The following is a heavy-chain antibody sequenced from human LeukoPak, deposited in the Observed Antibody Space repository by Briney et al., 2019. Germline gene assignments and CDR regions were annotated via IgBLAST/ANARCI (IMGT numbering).Heavy chain of an antibody. J-gene: IGHJ5*02. CDR1: GFTVSDNY. V-gene: IGHV3-53*05. D-gene: IGHD2-15*01. Sequence: PGGSLRLSCAASGFTVSDNYMAWVRQAPGKGLEWVSVIYSGGSTYYADSVEGRFTISRDNSKNTVYLQMNSLRAEDTAVYYCARDSRGYCSGGSCYGLNWFDPWGQGTLVTVSS. CDR3: ARDSRGYCSGGSCYGLNWFDP. CDR2: IYSGGST.